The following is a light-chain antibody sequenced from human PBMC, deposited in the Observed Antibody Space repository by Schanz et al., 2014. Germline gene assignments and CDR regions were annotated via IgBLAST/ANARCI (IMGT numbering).Light chain of an antibody. CDR2: DVS. CDR3: SSYTSSAPLGVV. V-gene: IGLV2-11*01. J-gene: IGLJ2*01. CDR1: SSDVGGYNY. Sequence: QSALTQPRSVSGSPGQSVTISCTGTSSDVGGYNYVSWYQQHPGKAPKVMIYDVSERPSGVPDRFSGSKSGNTASLTVSGLQAEDEADYYCSSYTSSAPLGVVFGGGTKLTVL.